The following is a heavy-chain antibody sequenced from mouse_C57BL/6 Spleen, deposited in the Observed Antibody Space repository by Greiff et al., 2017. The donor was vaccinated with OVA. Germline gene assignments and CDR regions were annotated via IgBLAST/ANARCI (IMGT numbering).Heavy chain of an antibody. V-gene: IGHV1-52*01. CDR1: GYTFTSYW. D-gene: IGHD2-1*01. Sequence: VQLQQPGAELVRPGSSVKLSCKASGYTFTSYWMHWVKQRPIQGLEWIGNIDPSDSETHYNQKFKDKATLTVDKSSSTAYMQLSSLTSEDSAVYYCARRRYGNSFGDWGKGTTLTVSS. CDR2: IDPSDSET. J-gene: IGHJ2*01. CDR3: ARRRYGNSFGD.